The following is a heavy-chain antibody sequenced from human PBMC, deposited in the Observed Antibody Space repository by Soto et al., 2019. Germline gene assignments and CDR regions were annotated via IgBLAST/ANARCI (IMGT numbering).Heavy chain of an antibody. CDR2: IYPGDSDT. D-gene: IGHD1-7*01. CDR3: ARTLNWNYVDNWFDP. J-gene: IGHJ5*02. CDR1: GYSFTSYW. Sequence: GESLKISCKGSGYSFTSYWIGWVRQMPGKGLEWMGIIYPGDSDTRYSPSFQGQVTISADKSISTAYLQWSSLKASDTAMYYCARTLNWNYVDNWFDPWGQGTLVTVSS. V-gene: IGHV5-51*01.